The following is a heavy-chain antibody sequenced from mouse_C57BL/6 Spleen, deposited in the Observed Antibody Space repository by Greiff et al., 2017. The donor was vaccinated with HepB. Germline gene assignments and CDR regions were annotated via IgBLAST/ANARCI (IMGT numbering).Heavy chain of an antibody. CDR2: IYPGSGST. CDR1: GYTFTSYW. CDR3: ASRGKTLSSWDFDY. J-gene: IGHJ2*01. V-gene: IGHV1-55*01. Sequence: QVQLQQPGAELVKPGASVKMSCKASGYTFTSYWITWVKQRPGQGLEWIGDIYPGSGSTNYNEKFKSKATLTVDTSSSTAYMQLSSLTSEDSAVYYCASRGKTLSSWDFDYWGQGTTLTVSS. D-gene: IGHD1-1*01.